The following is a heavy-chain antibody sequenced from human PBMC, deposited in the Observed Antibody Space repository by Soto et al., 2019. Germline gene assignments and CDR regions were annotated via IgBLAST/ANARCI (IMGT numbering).Heavy chain of an antibody. Sequence: QMQLVESGGGVVQPGGSLRLSCAASGFTLNNYGMHWVRQAPGKGLEWVAFTSYDGNRKYYGDSVKGRFTISSDNSKNTMYLQMNSLRPEDTAVYYCAKSPIKSYYYYYGMDVWGQGTTVTVSS. V-gene: IGHV3-30*18. J-gene: IGHJ6*02. CDR2: TSYDGNRK. CDR3: AKSPIKSYYYYYGMDV. CDR1: GFTLNNYG.